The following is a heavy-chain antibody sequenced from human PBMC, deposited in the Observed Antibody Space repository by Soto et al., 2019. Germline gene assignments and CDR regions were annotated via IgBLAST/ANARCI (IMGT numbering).Heavy chain of an antibody. J-gene: IGHJ4*02. CDR3: ASYYDSSGPTYDF. Sequence: QVQLQESGPGLVKPSQTLSLTCTVSGASISSGDHYWSWIRQPPGKGLEWIGYIYYSGTTYYNPSLKSRLNISVDTTKNQFSLKLTSVTAADTAVYYCASYYDSSGPTYDFWGQGTLVTVSS. CDR2: IYYSGTT. CDR1: GASISSGDHY. D-gene: IGHD3-22*01. V-gene: IGHV4-30-4*01.